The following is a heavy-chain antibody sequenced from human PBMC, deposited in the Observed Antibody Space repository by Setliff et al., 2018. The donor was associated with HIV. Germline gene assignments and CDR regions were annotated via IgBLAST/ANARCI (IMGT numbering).Heavy chain of an antibody. Sequence: ASVKVSCKTSGYTFTASYLHWVRPAPGQGLQWMGWMHPNSGATKYAQKFRDRVTLTGDTSISTASMELSSLKSDDTAMYYCATSTSRFFWNGFYQGGFGSRNSHSFENWGQGTLVTVSS. J-gene: IGHJ4*02. CDR1: GYTFTASY. CDR3: ATSTSRFFWNGFYQGGFGSRNSHSFEN. V-gene: IGHV1-2*02. D-gene: IGHD3-3*01. CDR2: MHPNSGAT.